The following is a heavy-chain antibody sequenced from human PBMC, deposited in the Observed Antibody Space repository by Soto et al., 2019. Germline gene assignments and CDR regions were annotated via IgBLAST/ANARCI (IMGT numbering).Heavy chain of an antibody. CDR1: GGSISSYY. Sequence: QVQLQESGPGLVKPSETLSLTCTVSGGSISSYYWSWIRQPPGKGLEWIGYIYYSGSTNYNPSLMSRVTLSVDTSKNQFSLKLSSVTAADTAVYYCARHVAGDYDFWSGWIFAYWGQGTLVTVSS. V-gene: IGHV4-59*08. CDR2: IYYSGST. D-gene: IGHD3-3*01. J-gene: IGHJ4*02. CDR3: ARHVAGDYDFWSGWIFAY.